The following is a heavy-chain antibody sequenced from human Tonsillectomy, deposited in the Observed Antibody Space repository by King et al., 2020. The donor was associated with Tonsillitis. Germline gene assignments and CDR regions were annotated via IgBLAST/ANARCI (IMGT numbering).Heavy chain of an antibody. J-gene: IGHJ4*02. Sequence: VQLVESGGGVVQPGRSLRLSCAASGFTFSSYGIHWVRPTPGKGLEWVAGISSDGSKKYYADSVGGRFTISRDNSKNTLYLQMNSLRADDTAVYYCAKARQWLVHFDYWGQGTLVTVSS. CDR3: AKARQWLVHFDY. D-gene: IGHD6-19*01. V-gene: IGHV3-30*18. CDR2: ISSDGSKK. CDR1: GFTFSSYG.